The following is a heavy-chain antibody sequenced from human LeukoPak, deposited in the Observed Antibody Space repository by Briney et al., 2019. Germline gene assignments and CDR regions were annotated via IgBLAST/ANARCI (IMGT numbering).Heavy chain of an antibody. V-gene: IGHV1-69*01. D-gene: IGHD2-2*01. CDR1: GGTFSSYA. CDR3: ARGGIVVVPAAPSNWFDP. Sequence: GASVKVSCKASGGTFSSYAISWVRQAPGQGLEWMGGIIPIFGTANYAQKFQGRVTITADESTSTAYMELSSLRSEDTAVYYCARGGIVVVPAAPSNWFDPWGQGTLVTVSS. CDR2: IIPIFGTA. J-gene: IGHJ5*02.